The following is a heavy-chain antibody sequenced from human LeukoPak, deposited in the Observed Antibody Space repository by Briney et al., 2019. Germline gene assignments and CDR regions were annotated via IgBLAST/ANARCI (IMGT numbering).Heavy chain of an antibody. V-gene: IGHV3-7*01. CDR2: IKQDGSEK. CDR3: AREQIVATIGYYYYYMDV. D-gene: IGHD5-12*01. CDR1: GFTFSSYW. J-gene: IGHJ6*03. Sequence: GGSLRLSCAASGFTFSSYWMSWVRQAPGKGLERVANIKQDGSEKYYVYSVKGRFTISRDNAKNSLYMKMNSLRAEDTAVYYCAREQIVATIGYYYYYMDVWGKGTTVTVSS.